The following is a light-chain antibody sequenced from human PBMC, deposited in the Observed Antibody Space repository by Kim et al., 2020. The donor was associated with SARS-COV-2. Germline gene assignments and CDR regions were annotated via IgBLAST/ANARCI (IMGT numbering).Light chain of an antibody. CDR3: QQYGSSPDT. Sequence: STGERAPHSCRASQSVSSSYLAWYQQKPGQAPRLLIYGASSRATGIPDRFSGSGSGTDFTLTISRLEPEDFAVYYCQQYGSSPDTFGQGTKLEI. J-gene: IGKJ2*01. CDR1: QSVSSSY. V-gene: IGKV3-20*01. CDR2: GAS.